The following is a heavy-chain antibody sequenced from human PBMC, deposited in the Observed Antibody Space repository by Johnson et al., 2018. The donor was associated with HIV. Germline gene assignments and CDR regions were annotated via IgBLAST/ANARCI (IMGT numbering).Heavy chain of an antibody. V-gene: IGHV3-48*04. CDR3: ARDGIWEPSGAAFDI. Sequence: VQLVESGGGLVQPGGSLRLSCAASGFTFSSYAMSWVRQAPGKGLEWVSAISGSGSTIYYADSVKGRFTISRDNAKNSLYLQMNSLRAEDTAVYYCARDGIWEPSGAAFDIWGQGTMVTVSS. CDR1: GFTFSSYA. J-gene: IGHJ3*02. D-gene: IGHD1-26*01. CDR2: ISGSGSTI.